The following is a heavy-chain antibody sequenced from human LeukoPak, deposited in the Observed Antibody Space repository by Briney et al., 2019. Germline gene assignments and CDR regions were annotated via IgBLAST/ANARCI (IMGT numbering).Heavy chain of an antibody. CDR2: IKQDGSEK. D-gene: IGHD3-22*01. CDR3: ARDGTRHYYDSSGFDY. CDR1: GFTFSSYW. Sequence: GGSLRLSCAASGFTFSSYWMSWVRQAPGKGLEWVANIKQDGSEKYYVDSVKGRSTISRDNAKNSLYLQMNSLRAEDTAVYYCARDGTRHYYDSSGFDYWGQGTLVTVSS. J-gene: IGHJ4*02. V-gene: IGHV3-7*01.